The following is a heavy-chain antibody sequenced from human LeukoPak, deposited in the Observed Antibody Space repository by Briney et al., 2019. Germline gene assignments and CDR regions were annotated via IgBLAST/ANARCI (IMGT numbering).Heavy chain of an antibody. Sequence: GGSLRLSCAASGFTFSSYEMNWVRQAPGKGLEWVSYISTSGNSIYCADSVKGRFTISRDNAKNSLFLQMNSLRAEDTAVYYCATSQGSWPDYFDYWGQGTLVTVSS. J-gene: IGHJ4*02. CDR1: GFTFSSYE. CDR3: ATSQGSWPDYFDY. V-gene: IGHV3-48*03. D-gene: IGHD6-13*01. CDR2: ISTSGNSI.